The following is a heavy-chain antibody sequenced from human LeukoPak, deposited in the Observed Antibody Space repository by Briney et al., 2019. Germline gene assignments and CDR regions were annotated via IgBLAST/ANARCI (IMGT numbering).Heavy chain of an antibody. CDR2: ISWNSDNI. CDR1: GFTFDDYA. J-gene: IGHJ3*02. Sequence: PGRSLILSCAASGFTFDDYAMHWVRQAPGKGLEWVSGISWNSDNIGYADSVKGRFTISRDNAKNSLYLQMNSLRAEDMALYYCAKDIGVAGTLGAFDIWGQGTMVTVSS. V-gene: IGHV3-9*03. D-gene: IGHD6-19*01. CDR3: AKDIGVAGTLGAFDI.